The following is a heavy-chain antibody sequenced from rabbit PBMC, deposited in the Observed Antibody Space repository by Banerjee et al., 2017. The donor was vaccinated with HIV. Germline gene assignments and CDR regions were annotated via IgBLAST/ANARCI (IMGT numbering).Heavy chain of an antibody. D-gene: IGHD4-1*01. CDR1: GFDFSSYG. Sequence: QEQLVESGGGLVQPGGSLKLSCKASGFDFSSYGVSWVRQAPGKGLEWIGYIDPVFGSTYYASWVNGRFTISSHNAQNTLYLQLNSLTAADTATYFCVRGSGWGAAGLWGPGTLVTVS. CDR2: IDPVFGST. CDR3: VRGSGWGAAGL. J-gene: IGHJ4*01. V-gene: IGHV1S47*01.